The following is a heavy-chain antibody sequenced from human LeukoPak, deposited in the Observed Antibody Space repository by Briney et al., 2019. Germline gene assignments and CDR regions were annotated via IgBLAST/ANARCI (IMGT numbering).Heavy chain of an antibody. CDR3: ARLIRTTMVRGVIGWFDP. CDR2: IYPGDSDT. J-gene: IGHJ5*02. V-gene: IGHV5-51*01. Sequence: GESLKISCKGSGYSFTSYWIGWVRQMPGKGLEWMGIIYPGDSDTRYSPSFQGQVTISADKSISTAYLQWSSLKASDTAMYYCARLIRTTMVRGVIGWFDPWGQGTLVTVSS. CDR1: GYSFTSYW. D-gene: IGHD3-10*01.